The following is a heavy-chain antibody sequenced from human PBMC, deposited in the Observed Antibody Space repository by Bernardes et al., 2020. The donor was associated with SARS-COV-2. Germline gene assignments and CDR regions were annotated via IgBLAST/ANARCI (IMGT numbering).Heavy chain of an antibody. CDR2: ISWNSGSI. CDR1: GFTFDDYA. Sequence: GGSLRLSCAASGFTFDDYAMHWVRQAPGKGLEWVSGISWNSGSIGYADSVKGRFTISRDNAKNSLYLQMNSLRAEDTALYYCANLGADYYDSSGSTNRYGMDVWGQGTTVTVSS. V-gene: IGHV3-9*01. J-gene: IGHJ6*02. CDR3: ANLGADYYDSSGSTNRYGMDV. D-gene: IGHD3-22*01.